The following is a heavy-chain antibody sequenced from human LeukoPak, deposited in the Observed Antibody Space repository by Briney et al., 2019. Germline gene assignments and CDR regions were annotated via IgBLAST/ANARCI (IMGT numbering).Heavy chain of an antibody. CDR1: GGTSSSYA. CDR2: IIPIFGTA. CDR3: ARDSDRYSGSSFDY. J-gene: IGHJ4*02. V-gene: IGHV1-69*05. D-gene: IGHD1-26*01. Sequence: ASVKVSCKASGGTSSSYAISWVRQAPGQGLEWMGRIIPIFGTANYAQKFQGRVTITTDESTSTAYMELSSLRSEDTAVYYCARDSDRYSGSSFDYWGQGTLVTVSS.